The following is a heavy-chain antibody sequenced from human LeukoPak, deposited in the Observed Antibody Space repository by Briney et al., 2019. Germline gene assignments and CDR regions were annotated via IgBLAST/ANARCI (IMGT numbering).Heavy chain of an antibody. D-gene: IGHD2-2*02. Sequence: PSETLSLTSAVYGGSFSGYYWSWIRQPPGKGLEWIGYIYYSGSTNYNPSLKSRVTISVDTSKNQFSLKLSSVTAADTAVYYCAREADIVVVPAAKPLGGWFDPWGQGTLVTVSS. CDR3: AREADIVVVPAAKPLGGWFDP. CDR2: IYYSGST. J-gene: IGHJ5*02. V-gene: IGHV4-59*01. CDR1: GGSFSGYY.